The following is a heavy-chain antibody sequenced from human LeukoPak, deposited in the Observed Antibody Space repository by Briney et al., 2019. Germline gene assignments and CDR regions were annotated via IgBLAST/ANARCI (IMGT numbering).Heavy chain of an antibody. J-gene: IGHJ4*02. Sequence: ASVKVSCKASGGTFSSYAISWVRQAPGQGLEWMGGIIPIFGTANYAQKFQGRVTITADKSTSTAYMELSSLRSEDTAVYCCARDTRLGIGSHYFDYWGQGTLVTVSS. CDR2: IIPIFGTA. CDR1: GGTFSSYA. D-gene: IGHD2-21*01. CDR3: ARDTRLGIGSHYFDY. V-gene: IGHV1-69*06.